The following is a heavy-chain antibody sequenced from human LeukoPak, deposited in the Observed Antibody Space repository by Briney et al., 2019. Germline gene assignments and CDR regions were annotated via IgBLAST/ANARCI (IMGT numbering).Heavy chain of an antibody. V-gene: IGHV3-48*03. CDR1: GFTFSSYE. J-gene: IGHJ6*03. Sequence: PGGSLRLSCAASGFTFSSYEMNWVRQAPGKGLEWVSYISSSGSTIYYADSVKGRFTISRDNAKNSLYLQMNSLRAEDTAVYYCARDGKTIYYYYYMDVWGKGTTVTVSS. CDR3: ARDGKTIYYYYYMDV. CDR2: ISSSGSTI. D-gene: IGHD1-26*01.